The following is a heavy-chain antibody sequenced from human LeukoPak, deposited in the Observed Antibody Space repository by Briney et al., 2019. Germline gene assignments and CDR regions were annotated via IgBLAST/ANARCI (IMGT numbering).Heavy chain of an antibody. D-gene: IGHD4-23*01. CDR2: IYYSGST. Sequence: QVQLQESGPGLVKPSQTLSLTCTVSGGSIRSDNYYWSWIRQPPGQGLEWIGYIYYSGSTYYNPSLKSRVTISVDTSKSQFSLRLSSVTAADTAVYYCARGSVTGAANDYWGQGTLVAVSS. CDR1: GGSIRSDNYY. V-gene: IGHV4-30-4*01. J-gene: IGHJ4*02. CDR3: ARGSVTGAANDY.